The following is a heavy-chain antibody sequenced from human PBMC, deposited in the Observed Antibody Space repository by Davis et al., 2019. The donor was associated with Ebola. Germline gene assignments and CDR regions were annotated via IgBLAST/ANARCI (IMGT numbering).Heavy chain of an antibody. J-gene: IGHJ4*02. CDR2: IYPGDSDT. V-gene: IGHV5-51*01. Sequence: GESLKISCKASGYRFTSYWIGWVRQKPGKGLEWMGIIYPGDSDTRYSPSFQGQVTISADKSISTAYLQWSSLRASDTAIYYCTRATSSDYWGQGTLVTVSS. D-gene: IGHD6-6*01. CDR1: GYRFTSYW. CDR3: TRATSSDY.